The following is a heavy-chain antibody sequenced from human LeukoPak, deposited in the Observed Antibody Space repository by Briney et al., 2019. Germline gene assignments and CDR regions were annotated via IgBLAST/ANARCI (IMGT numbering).Heavy chain of an antibody. J-gene: IGHJ4*02. D-gene: IGHD3-22*01. CDR1: GFTFSSYA. CDR2: ISGSGGST. V-gene: IGHV3-23*01. CDR3: AKDGVGVLEKYYYDV. Sequence: PGGSLRLSCAASGFTFSSYAMSWVRQAPGKGLEWVSAISGSGGSTYYADSVKGRLTISRDNSKNTLYLQMNSLRAEDTAVYYCAKDGVGVLEKYYYDVWGQGTLVTVSS.